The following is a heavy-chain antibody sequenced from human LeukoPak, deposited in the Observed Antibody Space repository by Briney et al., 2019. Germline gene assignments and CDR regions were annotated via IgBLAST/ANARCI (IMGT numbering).Heavy chain of an antibody. CDR2: INPNSGGT. CDR3: ARDGRAITMVRGVTGFNDY. CDR1: GYTFTGYY. V-gene: IGHV1-2*02. D-gene: IGHD3-10*01. Sequence: ASVKVSCKASGYTFTGYYMHWVRQAPGQGLEWMGWINPNSGGTNYAQKFQGRVTMTRDTSISTAYMELSRLRSDDTAVYYCARDGRAITMVRGVTGFNDYWGQGTLVTVSS. J-gene: IGHJ4*02.